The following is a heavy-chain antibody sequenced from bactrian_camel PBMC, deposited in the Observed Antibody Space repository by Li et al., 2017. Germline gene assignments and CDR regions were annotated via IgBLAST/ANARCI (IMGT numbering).Heavy chain of an antibody. D-gene: IGHD6*01. J-gene: IGHJ6*01. CDR1: GYTYNRNC. CDR3: AADPSSILCRRGGGLYGGTRLSDFGY. CDR2: IATGGGNT. Sequence: VQLVESGGGLAQPGGSLRLSCAASGYTYNRNCMAWFRQAPGKEREGVARIATGGGNTHYADSVKGRFTISKDNAKNTLYLQMDSLKPEDTAMYYCAADPSSILCRRGGGLYGGTRLSDFGYWGQGTQVTVS. V-gene: IGHV3S1*01.